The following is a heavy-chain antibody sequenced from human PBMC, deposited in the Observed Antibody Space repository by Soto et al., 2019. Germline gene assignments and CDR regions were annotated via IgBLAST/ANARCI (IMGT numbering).Heavy chain of an antibody. V-gene: IGHV4-59*01. D-gene: IGHD3-22*01. CDR2: IYYSGST. CDR1: GGSISSYY. J-gene: IGHJ2*01. Sequence: QVQLQESGPGLVKPSETLSLTCTVSGGSISSYYWSWIRPPPGKGLEWIGYIYYSGSTNYNPSLKSRVTISVDTSKNQFALKLSSVTAADTAVDYCARPATYYYDSSGLKRGWYFDLWGRGTLVTVSS. CDR3: ARPATYYYDSSGLKRGWYFDL.